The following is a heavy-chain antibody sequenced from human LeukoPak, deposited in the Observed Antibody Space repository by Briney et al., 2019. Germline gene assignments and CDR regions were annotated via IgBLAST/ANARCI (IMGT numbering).Heavy chain of an antibody. D-gene: IGHD1-26*01. J-gene: IGHJ5*02. CDR3: ARGWDDWFDP. Sequence: PSETLSLTCTVSGGSISSGSYYWSWIRQPAGKGLEWIGRIYSSGSTNYNPSLKSRVTISVDTSKNQFSLKLSSVTAADTAVYYCARGWDDWFDPWGQGTLVTVSS. V-gene: IGHV4-61*02. CDR1: GGSISSGSYY. CDR2: IYSSGST.